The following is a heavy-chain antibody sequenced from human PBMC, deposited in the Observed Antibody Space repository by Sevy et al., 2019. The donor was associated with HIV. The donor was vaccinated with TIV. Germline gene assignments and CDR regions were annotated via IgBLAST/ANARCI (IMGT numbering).Heavy chain of an antibody. CDR3: ARDGVMGSY. J-gene: IGHJ4*02. CDR1: GFTFSSYW. D-gene: IGHD3-16*01. V-gene: IGHV3-7*01. Sequence: GGSLRLSCAASGFTFSSYWMSRVRQAPRKGLEWVANIKQDGSEKNYVDSVKGRFTISRDNAKNSLYLQMNSLRADDTAVYYCARDGVMGSYWGQGTLVTVSS. CDR2: IKQDGSEK.